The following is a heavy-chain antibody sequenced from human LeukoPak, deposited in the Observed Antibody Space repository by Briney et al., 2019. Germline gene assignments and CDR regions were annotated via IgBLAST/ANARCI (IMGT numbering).Heavy chain of an antibody. J-gene: IGHJ4*02. Sequence: PSETLSLTCTVSGGSISSGGYYWSWIRQPPGKGLEWIGYIYHSGSTYYNPSLKSRVTISVDRSKNQFSLKLSSVTAADTAVYYCAREGIRPPALYLFDYWGQGTLVTVSS. D-gene: IGHD5-18*01. V-gene: IGHV4-30-2*01. CDR1: GGSISSGGYY. CDR2: IYHSGST. CDR3: AREGIRPPALYLFDY.